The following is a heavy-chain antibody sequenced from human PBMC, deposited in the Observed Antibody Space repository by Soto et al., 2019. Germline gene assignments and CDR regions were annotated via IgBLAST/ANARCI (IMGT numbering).Heavy chain of an antibody. CDR1: GGSISSGDYY. J-gene: IGHJ4*02. CDR3: ARDRPYCISTSCYPY. Sequence: QVQLQESGPGLVKPSQTLSLTCTVSGGSISSGDYYWSWIRQPPGKGLEWIGYIYYSGSTYYNPSLKSRVTISVDTSKNQFSLKLSSVTAADTAVYYCARDRPYCISTSCYPYWGQGTLVTVSS. V-gene: IGHV4-30-4*01. D-gene: IGHD2-2*01. CDR2: IYYSGST.